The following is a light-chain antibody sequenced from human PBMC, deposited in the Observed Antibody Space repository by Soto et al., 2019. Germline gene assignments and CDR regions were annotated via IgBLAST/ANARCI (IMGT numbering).Light chain of an antibody. V-gene: IGLV2-23*02. J-gene: IGLJ1*01. Sequence: QSVLNQPASVAGSPGQSITISCTGTSSDVGSYNLVSWYQQHPGKAPKLMIYEVSKRPSGVSSRFSGSKSGNTASLTISGLQAEDEADYYCCSYAGSSTPLIFGTGTKVTVL. CDR1: SSDVGSYNL. CDR3: CSYAGSSTPLI. CDR2: EVS.